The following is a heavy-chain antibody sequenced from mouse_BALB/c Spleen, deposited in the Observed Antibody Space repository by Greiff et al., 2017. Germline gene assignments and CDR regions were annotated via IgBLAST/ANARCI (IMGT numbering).Heavy chain of an antibody. CDR3: ASPVITTDAMDY. CDR1: GFTFSSFG. J-gene: IGHJ4*01. V-gene: IGHV5-17*02. CDR2: ISSGSSTI. D-gene: IGHD2-4*01. Sequence: EVQLVESGGGLVQPGGSRKLSCAASGFTFSSFGMHWVRQAPEKGLEWVAYISSGSSTIYYADTVKGRFTISRDNPKNTLFLQMTRLRSEDTAMYYCASPVITTDAMDYWGQGTSVTVSS.